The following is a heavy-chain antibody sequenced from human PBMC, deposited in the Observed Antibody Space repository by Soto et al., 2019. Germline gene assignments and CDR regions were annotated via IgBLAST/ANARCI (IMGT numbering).Heavy chain of an antibody. Sequence: QITLKESGPTLVRPTQTLTLTCTFSGFSLSTTGVGVGWIRQPPGKALEWLALIYWDDDKRYSPSLKSRLTITKDTAKKEVIQTMTTMDPVDTATYYCAKRLSDYGLGRERANYFEPWGQGNLVSVSS. J-gene: IGHJ5*02. D-gene: IGHD3-10*01. CDR2: IYWDDDK. CDR3: AKRLSDYGLGRERANYFEP. CDR1: GFSLSTTGVG. V-gene: IGHV2-5*02.